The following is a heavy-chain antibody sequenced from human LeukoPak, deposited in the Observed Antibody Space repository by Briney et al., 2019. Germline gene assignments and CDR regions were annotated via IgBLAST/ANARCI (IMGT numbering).Heavy chain of an antibody. D-gene: IGHD2-15*01. Sequence: GGSLRLSCAASGFSFSSYAIHWVRQAPGKGLEWVAVISYDGSNKYYADSVKGRFTISRDNSKNTLYLQVNSLRAEDTAVYYCANTRGYGYYFNYWGQGTLVTVSS. CDR3: ANTRGYGYYFNY. CDR2: ISYDGSNK. CDR1: GFSFSSYA. V-gene: IGHV3-30*04. J-gene: IGHJ4*02.